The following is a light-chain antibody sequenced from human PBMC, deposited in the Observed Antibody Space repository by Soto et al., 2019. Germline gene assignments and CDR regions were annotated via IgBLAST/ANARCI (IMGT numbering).Light chain of an antibody. CDR1: QNINTY. J-gene: IGKJ3*01. V-gene: IGKV1-39*01. Sequence: DIQMTQSPYSLSAAVGDRITIACRASQNINTYLNWYQKKPGKSPKLLIFDAASLQNGGPSRFSGGGSRTDFTLTITSLQPDDFATYYCQQASSAPFTFGPGTKVDIK. CDR3: QQASSAPFT. CDR2: DAA.